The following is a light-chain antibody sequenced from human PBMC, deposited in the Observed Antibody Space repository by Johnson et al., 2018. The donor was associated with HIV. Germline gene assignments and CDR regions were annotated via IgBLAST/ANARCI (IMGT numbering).Light chain of an antibody. J-gene: IGLJ1*01. CDR3: GTWDSSLIAPFV. V-gene: IGLV1-51*02. CDR2: ENK. CDR1: SSNIGKNY. Sequence: QSMLTQPPSVSAAPGQMVSISCSGSSSNIGKNYVSWYQQFPGTAPKLLIHENKKRPSGIPDRFSGSKSGTSATLGITGLQTGAEAEDSCGTWDSSLIAPFVFGTGTKVTVL.